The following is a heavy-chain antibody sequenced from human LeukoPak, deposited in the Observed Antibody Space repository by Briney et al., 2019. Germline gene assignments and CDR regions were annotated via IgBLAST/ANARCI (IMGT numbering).Heavy chain of an antibody. J-gene: IGHJ4*02. V-gene: IGHV5-10-1*01. CDR1: GYSFTSYW. CDR3: ARLTDHRMVRGVIEYYVDY. D-gene: IGHD3-10*01. CDR2: IDPSDSYT. Sequence: GESLKISSKGSGYSFTSYWMSWVRQMPGKGLEWMGRIDPSDSYTNYSPSFQGHVTISADKSISTAYLQWSSLKASDTAMYYCARLTDHRMVRGVIEYYVDYWGQGTLVTVSS.